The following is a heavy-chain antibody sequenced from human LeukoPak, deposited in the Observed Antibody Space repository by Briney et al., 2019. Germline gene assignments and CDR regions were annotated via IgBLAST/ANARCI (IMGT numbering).Heavy chain of an antibody. Sequence: SETLSLTCAVYGGSFSGYYWSWIRQPPGKGLEWIGYIYYSGSTNYNPSLKSRVTISVDTSKNQFSLKLSSVTAADTAVYYCARAVAGNFDYWGQGTLVTVSS. D-gene: IGHD6-19*01. J-gene: IGHJ4*02. CDR2: IYYSGST. CDR1: GGSFSGYY. CDR3: ARAVAGNFDY. V-gene: IGHV4-59*01.